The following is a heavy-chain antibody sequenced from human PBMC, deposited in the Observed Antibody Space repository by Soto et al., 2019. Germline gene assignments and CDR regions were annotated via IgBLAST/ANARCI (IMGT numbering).Heavy chain of an antibody. CDR2: IIPILGIA. V-gene: IGHV1-69*04. CDR3: AILPRNDAFDI. J-gene: IGHJ3*02. Sequence: GASVKVSCKASGYTFSSYDINWVRQATGQGLEWMGRIIPILGIANYAQKFQGRVTITADTSTSTAYMELSSLRSEDTAVYYCAILPRNDAFDIWGQGTMVTVSS. CDR1: GYTFSSYD.